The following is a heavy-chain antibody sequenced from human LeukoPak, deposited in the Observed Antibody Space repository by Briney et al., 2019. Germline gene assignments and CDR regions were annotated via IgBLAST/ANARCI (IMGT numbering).Heavy chain of an antibody. CDR2: IIPIFGTA. CDR1: GGTFSSYA. V-gene: IGHV1-69*05. D-gene: IGHD3-22*01. J-gene: IGHJ3*02. CDR3: ARDGEGRYYDSSGLYAFDI. Sequence: SVKVSCKASGGTFSSYAISWVRQAPGQGLEWMGGIIPIFGTANYAQKFQGRVTITTDESTRTAYMELSSLRSEDTAVYYCARDGEGRYYDSSGLYAFDIWGQGTMVTVSS.